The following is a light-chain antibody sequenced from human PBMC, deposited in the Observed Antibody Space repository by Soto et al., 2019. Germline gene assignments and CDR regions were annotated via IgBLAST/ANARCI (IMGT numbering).Light chain of an antibody. Sequence: DIVMTQSPLSLPVTPGEPASISCRSSQSLLHSNGYNYLDWYLQKPGQSPQLLIYLGSNRASGVPDRFSGSGSGTDFTPKISRVPAEDVGVYYCMQALQTPAFGQGTRLETK. V-gene: IGKV2-28*01. J-gene: IGKJ5*01. CDR3: MQALQTPA. CDR2: LGS. CDR1: QSLLHSNGYNY.